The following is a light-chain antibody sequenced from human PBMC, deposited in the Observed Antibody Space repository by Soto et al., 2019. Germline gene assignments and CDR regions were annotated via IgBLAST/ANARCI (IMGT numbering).Light chain of an antibody. V-gene: IGKV3-11*01. CDR2: DAS. Sequence: EIALTQSPATLYSSPGERATLSCRASQSVSRYLAWYQQKPGQAPRLLIYDASNRATGIPARFSGSGSGTDFTLTISSLEPEDFAVYYCQQRSNWPPVTVGGGTKVEIK. CDR1: QSVSRY. J-gene: IGKJ4*01. CDR3: QQRSNWPPVT.